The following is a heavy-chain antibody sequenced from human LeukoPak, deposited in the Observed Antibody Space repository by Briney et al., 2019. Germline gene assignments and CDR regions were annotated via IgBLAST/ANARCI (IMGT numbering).Heavy chain of an antibody. J-gene: IGHJ4*02. V-gene: IGHV3-7*01. CDR2: IKQDGGEK. Sequence: GGSLRLSCAASGFTFSSYWMSWVLQAPGKGLEWVANIKQDGGEKYYVDSVKGRFTISRDNAKNSLFLQMNSLRAEDTAVYYCTRLGGSYYTYWGQGTLVTVSS. D-gene: IGHD1-26*01. CDR3: TRLGGSYYTY. CDR1: GFTFSSYW.